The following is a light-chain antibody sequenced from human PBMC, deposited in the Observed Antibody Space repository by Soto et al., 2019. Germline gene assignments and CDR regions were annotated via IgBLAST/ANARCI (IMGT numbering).Light chain of an antibody. V-gene: IGKV1-5*03. CDR3: QHYNRYSLLT. J-gene: IGKJ4*01. CDR1: QTINNW. Sequence: DIQMTQSPSTLSASVGDRVTITCRASQTINNWQAWYQQKPGKPPKLLISKVSNLESGVPSRFSGSGSETEFTLTILCMQPDEFATYYGQHYNRYSLLTVAGGTRVDI. CDR2: KVS.